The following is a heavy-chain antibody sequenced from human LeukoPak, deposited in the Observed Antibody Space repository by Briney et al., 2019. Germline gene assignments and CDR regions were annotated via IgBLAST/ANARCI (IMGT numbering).Heavy chain of an antibody. CDR2: FDPEDGET. Sequence: ASVKVSCKASGYTFTGYYMHWVRQAPGKGLEWMGGFDPEDGETIYAQKFQGRVTMTEDTSTDTAYMELSSLRSEDTAVYYCATGQGPGDYGVLFDYWGQGTLVTVSS. CDR3: ATGQGPGDYGVLFDY. D-gene: IGHD4-17*01. J-gene: IGHJ4*02. V-gene: IGHV1-24*01. CDR1: GYTFTGYY.